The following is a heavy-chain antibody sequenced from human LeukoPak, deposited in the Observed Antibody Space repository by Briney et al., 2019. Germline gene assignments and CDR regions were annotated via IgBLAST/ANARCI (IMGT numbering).Heavy chain of an antibody. CDR1: GGSISSHY. D-gene: IGHD4-17*01. CDR3: ARYHYYYGDYYFDY. CDR2: IYYAGSA. V-gene: IGHV4-59*11. J-gene: IGHJ4*02. Sequence: SETLSLTCTVFGGSISSHYWIWIRQPPGKGLEWIAYIYYAGSADYNPSLDSRVTISLDTSKNQFSLNLRSVTSADAAVYYCARYHYYYGDYYFDYWGQGALVTVSS.